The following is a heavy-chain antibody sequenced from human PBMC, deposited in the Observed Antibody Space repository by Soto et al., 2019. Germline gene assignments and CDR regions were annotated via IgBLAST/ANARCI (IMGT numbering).Heavy chain of an antibody. J-gene: IGHJ1*01. D-gene: IGHD2-2*01. CDR2: IYYSGST. V-gene: IGHV4-30-4*01. CDR1: GGSISSGDYY. CDR3: AREEVQSTTPQH. Sequence: SETLSLTCTVSGGSISSGDYYWSWIRQPPGKGLEWIGYIYYSGSTYYNPSLKSRVTISVDTSKNQFSLKLSSVTAADTAVYYCAREEVQSTTPQHWGQGTLVTVSS.